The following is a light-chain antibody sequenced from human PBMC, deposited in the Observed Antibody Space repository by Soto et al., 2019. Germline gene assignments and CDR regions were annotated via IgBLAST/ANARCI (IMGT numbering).Light chain of an antibody. CDR2: GNS. Sequence: QLVLTQPPSVSGAPGQRVTISCSASSSNIGAGYDVHWYQQLPGTAPKLLIYGNSNRPSGVPDRFSGSKSGTSASLAITGLQAEDEADYHCQSYDSSLSGSVFGGGTKVTVL. CDR1: SSNIGAGYD. J-gene: IGLJ2*01. V-gene: IGLV1-40*01. CDR3: QSYDSSLSGSV.